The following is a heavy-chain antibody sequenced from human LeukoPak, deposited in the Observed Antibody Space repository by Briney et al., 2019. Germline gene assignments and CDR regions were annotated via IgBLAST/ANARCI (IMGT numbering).Heavy chain of an antibody. Sequence: SETLSLTCTVSGGSISRYYWSWIRQPPGKGLEWVGYIYYSGSTNYNPSPKSRVTISVDTSKNQFSPKLSSVTAADTGVYYCARATSKSGYYHYWGQGTLVTVSS. CDR3: ARATSKSGYYHY. V-gene: IGHV4-59*01. CDR1: GGSISRYY. D-gene: IGHD3-22*01. J-gene: IGHJ4*02. CDR2: IYYSGST.